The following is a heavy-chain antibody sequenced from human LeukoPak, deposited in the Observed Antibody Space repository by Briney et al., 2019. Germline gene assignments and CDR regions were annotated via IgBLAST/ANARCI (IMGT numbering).Heavy chain of an antibody. CDR1: GFTFNSYW. D-gene: IGHD3-22*01. CDR2: IKQDGSEK. V-gene: IGHV3-7*05. Sequence: GGSLRLSCAASGFTFNSYWMSWVRQAPGKGLEWVANIKQDGSEKYYVDSVKGRFTISRDNAKNSLYLQMNSLRAEDTAVYYCARLGNYYDSSGYTYWGQGTLVTVSS. J-gene: IGHJ4*02. CDR3: ARLGNYYDSSGYTY.